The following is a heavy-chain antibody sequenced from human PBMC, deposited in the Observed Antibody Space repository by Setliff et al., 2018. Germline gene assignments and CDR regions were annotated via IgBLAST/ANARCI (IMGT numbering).Heavy chain of an antibody. V-gene: IGHV4-38-2*02. J-gene: IGHJ3*02. Sequence: SETLSLTCTVSGGSIINSYYWGWIRQPPGKGLEWIATIYHRGRKYYNPSLQSRVSVPLDTSKNHFSLRLTSMTAADTAVYYCATPGRDDLDSPFEPFDIWGQGTMVTVSS. CDR3: ATPGRDDLDSPFEPFDI. D-gene: IGHD3-3*01. CDR1: GGSIINSYY. CDR2: IYHRGRK.